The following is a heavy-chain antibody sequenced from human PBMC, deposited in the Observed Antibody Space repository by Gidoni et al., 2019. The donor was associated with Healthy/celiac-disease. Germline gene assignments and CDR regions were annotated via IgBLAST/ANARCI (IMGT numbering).Heavy chain of an antibody. Sequence: QVQLQQWGAVLLKPSETLSLTFAVYGRSFSGYYWSWIRQPPGQGLEWIGEINHSGSTNYNPSLKSRVTISVDTSKNQCSLKLSSVTAADTAVYYCARKVKGGYSGYGHFDYWGQGTLVTVSS. CDR2: INHSGST. D-gene: IGHD5-12*01. CDR3: ARKVKGGYSGYGHFDY. V-gene: IGHV4-34*01. J-gene: IGHJ4*02. CDR1: GRSFSGYY.